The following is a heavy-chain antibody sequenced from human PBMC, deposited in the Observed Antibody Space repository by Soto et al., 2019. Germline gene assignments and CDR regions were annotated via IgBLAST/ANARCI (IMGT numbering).Heavy chain of an antibody. V-gene: IGHV6-1*01. CDR2: TYYRSKWYN. CDR3: ARDPGYSSGWYFSGMDV. J-gene: IGHJ6*02. Sequence: PSQTLSLTCAISGDSVSSNSAAWNWIRQSPSRGLEWLGRTYYRSKWYNDYAVSVKSRITINPDTSKNQFSLQLNSVTPEDTAVYYCARDPGYSSGWYFSGMDVWGQGTTVTVSS. CDR1: GDSVSSNSAA. D-gene: IGHD6-19*01.